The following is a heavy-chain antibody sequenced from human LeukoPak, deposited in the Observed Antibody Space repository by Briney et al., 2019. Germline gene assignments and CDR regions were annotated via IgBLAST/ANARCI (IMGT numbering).Heavy chain of an antibody. V-gene: IGHV1-2*02. D-gene: IGHD4-17*01. CDR1: GYSFTSYA. Sequence: GASVKVSCKASGYSFTSYAINWVRQAPGQGLEWMGWINPNSGGTNYAQKFQGRVTMTRDTSISTAYMELSRLRSDDTAVYYCARYETVTTLRAYYYYGMDVWGQGTTVTVSS. CDR3: ARYETVTTLRAYYYYGMDV. J-gene: IGHJ6*02. CDR2: INPNSGGT.